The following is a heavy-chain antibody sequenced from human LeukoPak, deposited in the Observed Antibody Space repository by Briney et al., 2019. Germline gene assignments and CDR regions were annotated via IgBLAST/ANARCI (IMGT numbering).Heavy chain of an antibody. CDR3: AKWGDYDVLTGYYVSDF. CDR1: GFIFSNYA. V-gene: IGHV3-23*01. Sequence: GASLRLSCAASGFIFSNYAMYWVRQAPGKGLEWVSAISGRSDNTYYADSVKGRFTPSRDSSKNTLYLQMNSLRADDTAVYYCAKWGDYDVLTGYYVSDFWGQGTLVTVSS. J-gene: IGHJ4*02. CDR2: ISGRSDNT. D-gene: IGHD3-9*01.